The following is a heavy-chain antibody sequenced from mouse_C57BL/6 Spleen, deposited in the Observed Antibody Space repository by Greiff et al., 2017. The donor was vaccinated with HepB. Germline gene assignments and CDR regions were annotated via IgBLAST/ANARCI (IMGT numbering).Heavy chain of an antibody. J-gene: IGHJ4*01. CDR2: INPSTGGT. CDR1: GYSFTGYY. V-gene: IGHV1-42*01. Sequence: EVQLVESGPELVKPGASVKISCKASGYSFTGYYMNWVKQSPEKSLEWIGEINPSTGGTTYNQKFKAKATLTVDKSSSTAYMQLKSLTSEDSAVYYCARYDGYYVDYYAMDYWGQGTSVTVSS. CDR3: ARYDGYYVDYYAMDY. D-gene: IGHD2-3*01.